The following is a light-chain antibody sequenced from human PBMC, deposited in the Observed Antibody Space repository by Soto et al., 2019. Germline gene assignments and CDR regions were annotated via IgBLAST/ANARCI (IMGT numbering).Light chain of an antibody. Sequence: QSVLTQPASMSGSPGQSITISCTGTSSDIGRYNFVSWYQHHPGKAPKLIIYEATKRPSGVSYRFSGSKSGNTASLTISGLQAEDEADYYCTSHKITSPYVFGTGTKVTV. V-gene: IGLV2-14*01. CDR2: EAT. J-gene: IGLJ1*01. CDR1: SSDIGRYNF. CDR3: TSHKITSPYV.